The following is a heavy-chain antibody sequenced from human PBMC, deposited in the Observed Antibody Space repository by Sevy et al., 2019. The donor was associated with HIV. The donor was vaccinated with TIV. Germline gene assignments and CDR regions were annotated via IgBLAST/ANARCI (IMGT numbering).Heavy chain of an antibody. J-gene: IGHJ3*02. CDR3: ARETDRSGAFDI. CDR1: GYTFTSYS. Sequence: ASVKVSCKAPGYTFTSYSISWVRQAPGQGLEWMGWISAYNGNTNYAQKLQGRVTMTTDTSTSTAYMELRSLRSDDTAVYYCARETDRSGAFDIWGQGTMVTVSS. CDR2: ISAYNGNT. D-gene: IGHD3-22*01. V-gene: IGHV1-18*01.